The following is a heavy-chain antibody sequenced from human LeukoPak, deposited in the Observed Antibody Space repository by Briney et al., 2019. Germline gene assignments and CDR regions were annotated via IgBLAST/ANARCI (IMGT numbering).Heavy chain of an antibody. CDR2: ISHRGAT. Sequence: ASETLSLTCAVSGGFIGTFFWSWIRQSPGKGLEWVGYISHRGATKSNPSLKSRVTLSLDASKSQVSLNLDSVTAADTAIYYCARDRSGSYYTFDVWGQGTVVIVSS. J-gene: IGHJ3*01. CDR3: ARDRSGSYYTFDV. CDR1: GGFIGTFF. V-gene: IGHV4-59*01. D-gene: IGHD1-26*01.